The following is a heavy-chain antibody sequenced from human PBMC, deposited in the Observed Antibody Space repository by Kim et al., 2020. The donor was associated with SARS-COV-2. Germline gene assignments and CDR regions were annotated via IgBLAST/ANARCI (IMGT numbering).Heavy chain of an antibody. V-gene: IGHV4-59*01. J-gene: IGHJ4*02. CDR3: ARSSIAAHPDRQLFDY. Sequence: SETLSLTCTVSGGSISSYYWSWIRQPPGKGLEWIGYIYYGGSTNYNPSLKSRVTISVDTSKNQFSLKLSSVTAADTAVYYCARSSIAAHPDRQLFDYWGQGTLVTVSS. CDR1: GGSISSYY. CDR2: IYYGGST. D-gene: IGHD6-6*01.